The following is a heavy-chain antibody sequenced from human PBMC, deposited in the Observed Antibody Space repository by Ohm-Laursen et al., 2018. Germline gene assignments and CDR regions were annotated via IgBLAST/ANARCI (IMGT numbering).Heavy chain of an antibody. J-gene: IGHJ2*01. D-gene: IGHD3-10*01. V-gene: IGHV4-39*01. CDR2: IYFSGST. Sequence: GTLSLTCTVSGGSISSSSYYWAWIRQPPGKGLEWIAYIYFSGSTYYNPSLRSRVTISVDTSENQFSLKLSSVTAADTAVYYCATIGRFGWYFDLWGRGTLATVSS. CDR3: ATIGRFGWYFDL. CDR1: GGSISSSSYY.